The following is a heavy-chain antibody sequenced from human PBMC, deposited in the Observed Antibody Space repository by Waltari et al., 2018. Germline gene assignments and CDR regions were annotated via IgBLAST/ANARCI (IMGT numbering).Heavy chain of an antibody. CDR1: GDSMSDTDW. V-gene: IGHV4-4*02. CDR2: VHRSGRT. Sequence: LGPGLVQHSETLSIICAVSGDSMSDTDWWSWVRQSPEKGLEWIGQVHRSGRTNFNPSFASRVTVSLDTSTAHFSLKVTSVTAADTAVYYCARDRGRGLYLDTWGQGILVTVSP. J-gene: IGHJ4*02. D-gene: IGHD2-15*01. CDR3: ARDRGRGLYLDT.